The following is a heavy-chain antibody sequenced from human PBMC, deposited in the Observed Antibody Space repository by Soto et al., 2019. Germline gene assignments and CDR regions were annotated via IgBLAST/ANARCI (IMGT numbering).Heavy chain of an antibody. CDR3: ARDPNTSIWSGYCLDC. J-gene: IGHJ4*02. CDR1: GYTFTSYY. CDR2: INPSGGST. Sequence: ASVKVSCKASGYTFTSYYKHWVRQAPGQGLEWMGIINPSGGSTSYAQKFQGRVTMTGDTSTSTVYMELSSLRSEDTAVYYCARDPNTSIWSGYCLDCWGQGTLVTVSS. V-gene: IGHV1-46*01. D-gene: IGHD3-3*01.